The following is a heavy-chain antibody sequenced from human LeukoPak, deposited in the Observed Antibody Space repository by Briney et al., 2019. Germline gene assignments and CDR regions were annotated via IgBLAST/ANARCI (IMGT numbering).Heavy chain of an antibody. V-gene: IGHV1-2*02. D-gene: IGHD3-16*01. Sequence: ASVNVSCKTSGYTFTGQYLHWVRQAPGQGLEWMGWINPNSGGTKSAQKFQGRVIMTRDTSISTAYMGLRSLSSDDTAVYYCARGRQLHLGELFPFAEFFQPWGQGNLVTVFS. J-gene: IGHJ1*01. CDR1: GYTFTGQY. CDR3: ARGRQLHLGELFPFAEFFQP. CDR2: INPNSGGT.